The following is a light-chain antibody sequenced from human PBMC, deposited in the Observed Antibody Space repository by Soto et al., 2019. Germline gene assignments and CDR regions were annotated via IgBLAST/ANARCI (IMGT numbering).Light chain of an antibody. J-gene: IGKJ2*01. V-gene: IGKV2-30*01. Sequence: DVVMTQSPLSLPVTLGQPASISCRSSQSLAYSDGNTYLNWFQQRPGQSPRRLIYKVSNRDSGVPGRFSGSGSGTDFTLKISRVEAEDVGVYYCMQGTHWPPYTFGQGTKLELK. CDR3: MQGTHWPPYT. CDR1: QSLAYSDGNTY. CDR2: KVS.